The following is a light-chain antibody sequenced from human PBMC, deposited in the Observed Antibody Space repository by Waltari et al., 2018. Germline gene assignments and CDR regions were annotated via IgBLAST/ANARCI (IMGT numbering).Light chain of an antibody. CDR2: EVS. J-gene: IGLJ3*02. V-gene: IGLV2-8*01. CDR1: RTHVGLYKS. CDR3: SSYAGSNTWV. Sequence: QSALTQPPSASGSPGQSVTIPCTGTRTHVGLYKSVSWYQQHPGKAPKVLIFEVSKRPSGVPDRFSASKSANTASLTVSGLQAADEADYYCSSYAGSNTWVFGGGTKLTVL.